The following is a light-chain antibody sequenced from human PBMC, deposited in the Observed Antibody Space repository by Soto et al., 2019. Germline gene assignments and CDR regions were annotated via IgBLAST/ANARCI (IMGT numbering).Light chain of an antibody. CDR1: QSVSSSY. V-gene: IGKV3-20*01. CDR2: GAS. J-gene: IGKJ1*01. CDR3: QQYGSSPWT. Sequence: PGERVTLSCRASQSVSSSYLAWYQQKPGQAPRLLIYGASSRATGIPDRFSGSGSGTDFTLTISRLEPEDFAVYFCQQYGSSPWTFGQGAKVDIK.